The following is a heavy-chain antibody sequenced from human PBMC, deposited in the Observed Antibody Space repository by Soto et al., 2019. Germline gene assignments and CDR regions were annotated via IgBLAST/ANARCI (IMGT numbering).Heavy chain of an antibody. CDR1: GFTCSSYS. Sequence: GGSRRISCAASGFTCSSYSINWVLQARWSWLEWFSSISSSSSYIYCADSVKGRFTISRDNAKNSLYLKMNSLRAEDTAVYYSPRDSTPSVTGPEYYYYGMDVWGQGTTAPVSS. J-gene: IGHJ6*02. V-gene: IGHV3-21*04. D-gene: IGHD1-20*01. CDR2: ISSSSSYI. CDR3: PRDSTPSVTGPEYYYYGMDV.